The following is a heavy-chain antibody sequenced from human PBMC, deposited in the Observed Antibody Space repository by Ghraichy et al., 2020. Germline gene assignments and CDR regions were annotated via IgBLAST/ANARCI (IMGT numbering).Heavy chain of an antibody. Sequence: GGSLRLSCAASGFTFSNHAMSWVRQTPGKGLEWVSVISDSGITTHYSDSVRGRFTISRDNSKNTLYLQMNSLRAEDTAVYHCAKERGSGTYYTLDAFDIWGQGTMVTVSS. V-gene: IGHV3-23*01. D-gene: IGHD3-10*01. CDR2: ISDSGITT. J-gene: IGHJ3*02. CDR3: AKERGSGTYYTLDAFDI. CDR1: GFTFSNHA.